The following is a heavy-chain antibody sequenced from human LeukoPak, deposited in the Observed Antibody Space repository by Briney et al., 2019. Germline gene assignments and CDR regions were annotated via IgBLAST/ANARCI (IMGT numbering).Heavy chain of an antibody. V-gene: IGHV1-18*01. CDR1: GYTFTSYG. J-gene: IGHJ3*02. D-gene: IGHD2-15*01. CDR2: ISAYNGNT. Sequence: GASVKVSCKASGYTFTSYGISWVRQAPGQGLEWMGWISAYNGNTNYAQKLQGGVTMTTDTSTSTAYMELRSLRSDDTAVYYCARPSSSGGSVTTRYAAFDIWGQGTMVTVSS. CDR3: ARPSSSGGSVTTRYAAFDI.